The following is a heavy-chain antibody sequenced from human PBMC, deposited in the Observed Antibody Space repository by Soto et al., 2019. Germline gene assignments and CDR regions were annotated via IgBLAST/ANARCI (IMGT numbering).Heavy chain of an antibody. Sequence: SETLSLTFAVYGGSFSGYYWSWIRQPPGKGLEWILEINHSGSTNYNPSLKSLVTVSVDTSKNQFSLKLSSVTAADTAVYYCARLAYYYDSSGHAYYYYGMDXWGQGTMVTVS. CDR2: INHSGST. CDR1: GGSFSGYY. D-gene: IGHD3-22*01. J-gene: IGHJ6*02. CDR3: ARLAYYYDSSGHAYYYYGMDX. V-gene: IGHV4-34*01.